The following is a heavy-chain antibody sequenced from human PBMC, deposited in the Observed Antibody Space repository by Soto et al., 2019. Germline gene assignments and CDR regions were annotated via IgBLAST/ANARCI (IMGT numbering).Heavy chain of an antibody. Sequence: GGSLRLSCAASGFTFSSYAMHWVRQAPGKGLEWVAVISYDGSNKYYADSVKGRFTISRDNSKNTLYLQMNSLRAEDTAVYYCGRDSRKNQYGYWGQGTLVTVSS. CDR2: ISYDGSNK. CDR3: GRDSRKNQYGY. D-gene: IGHD4-17*01. J-gene: IGHJ4*02. V-gene: IGHV3-30-3*01. CDR1: GFTFSSYA.